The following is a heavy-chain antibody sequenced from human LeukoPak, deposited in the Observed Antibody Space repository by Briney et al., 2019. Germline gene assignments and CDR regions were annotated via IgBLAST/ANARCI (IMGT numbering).Heavy chain of an antibody. CDR2: ISAYSGNT. J-gene: IGHJ4*02. CDR1: GYTFTSYG. CDR3: ARGYDYVWGSYRSDY. V-gene: IGHV1-18*01. Sequence: GASVKVSCKASGYTFTSYGISWVRQAPGQGLEWMGWISAYSGNTNYAQKLQGRVTMTTDTSTSTAYMELRSLRSDDTAVYYCARGYDYVWGSYRSDYWGQGTLVTVSS. D-gene: IGHD3-16*02.